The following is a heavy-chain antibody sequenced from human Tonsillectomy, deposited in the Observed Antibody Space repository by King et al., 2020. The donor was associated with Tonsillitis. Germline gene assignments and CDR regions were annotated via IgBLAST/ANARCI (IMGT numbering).Heavy chain of an antibody. Sequence: VQLVESGGGVVQPGRSLRLSCAASGFTFSSYGIHWVRQAPGKGLEWVALISHDGNNKYYADSVKGRFTISRDSSKNTLFLQMNSLRAEDTAVYYCATNYYDCGTYSNHMDVWGQGTTVTVSS. CDR3: ATNYYDCGTYSNHMDV. CDR1: GFTFSSYG. D-gene: IGHD3-22*01. J-gene: IGHJ6*02. V-gene: IGHV3-33*05. CDR2: ISHDGNNK.